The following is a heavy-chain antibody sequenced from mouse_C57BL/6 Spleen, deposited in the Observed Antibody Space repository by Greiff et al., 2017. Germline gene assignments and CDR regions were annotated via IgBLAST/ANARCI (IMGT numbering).Heavy chain of an antibody. CDR1: GFSFNTYA. J-gene: IGHJ4*01. Sequence: EVQLVESGGGLVQPKGSLKLSCAASGFSFNTYAMNWVRQAPGTGLEWVARIRSKSNNYATYYADSVKDRFTISRDDSESMLYLQMNNLKTEDTAMYYCVRDSSVYAMDYWGQGTSVTVSS. CDR3: VRDSSVYAMDY. CDR2: IRSKSNNYAT. V-gene: IGHV10-1*01. D-gene: IGHD3-2*02.